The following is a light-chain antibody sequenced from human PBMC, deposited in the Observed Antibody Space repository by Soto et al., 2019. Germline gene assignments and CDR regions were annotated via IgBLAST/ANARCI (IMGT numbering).Light chain of an antibody. J-gene: IGKJ4*01. Sequence: IVLTQSPATLSLSPGERATLSCRARQTVSSYLSWYQHKPGQAPRLLISGVSNRATGIPARFSGSGSGTDFTLTISRLEAEDSAVYYCQQRYNWLTFGGGTKVEIK. CDR1: QTVSSY. CDR2: GVS. V-gene: IGKV3-11*01. CDR3: QQRYNWLT.